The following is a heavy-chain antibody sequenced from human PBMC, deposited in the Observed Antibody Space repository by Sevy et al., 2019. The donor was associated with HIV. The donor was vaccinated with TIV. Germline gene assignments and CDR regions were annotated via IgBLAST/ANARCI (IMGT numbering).Heavy chain of an antibody. CDR2: IYHGGST. V-gene: IGHV4-38-2*01. CDR3: ARHKAPAGTYFDY. D-gene: IGHD1-26*01. Sequence: SETPSLTCAVSGSSISSIYYWGWIRQPPGKGLEWIGTIYHGGSTYYNPSLKSRVTISVDTSKNQFSLKVTSVTAADTAVYFCARHKAPAGTYFDYWGRGTLVTVSS. J-gene: IGHJ4*02. CDR1: GSSISSIYY.